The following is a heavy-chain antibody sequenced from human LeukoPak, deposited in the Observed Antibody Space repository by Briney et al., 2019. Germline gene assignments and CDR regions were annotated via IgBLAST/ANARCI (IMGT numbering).Heavy chain of an antibody. CDR2: IRTKLRNYAT. J-gene: IGHJ4*02. D-gene: IGHD1-20*01. Sequence: PGGSLRLSCATSGFISSGSDIHWVRQASGRGLEWVGRIRTKLRNYATAYAASVKGRFTISRDDSGDTAYLQMNSLKTEDTAVYYCTTYISGHYWGQGTLVTVSS. CDR3: TTYISGHY. V-gene: IGHV3-73*01. CDR1: GFISSGSD.